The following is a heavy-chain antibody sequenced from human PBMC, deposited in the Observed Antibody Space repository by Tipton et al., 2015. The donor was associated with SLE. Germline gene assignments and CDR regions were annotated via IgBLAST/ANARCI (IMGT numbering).Heavy chain of an antibody. V-gene: IGHV4-38-2*02. CDR1: GYSISSGYY. D-gene: IGHD6-19*01. CDR2: IYHSGST. CDR3: ARDPIAVAYFDY. J-gene: IGHJ4*02. Sequence: TLSLTCAVSGYSISSGYYWGWIRQPPGKGLEWIGSIYHSGSTYYNPSLKSRVTISVDTSKNQFSLKLSSVTAADTAVYYCARDPIAVAYFDYWGQGTLVTISS.